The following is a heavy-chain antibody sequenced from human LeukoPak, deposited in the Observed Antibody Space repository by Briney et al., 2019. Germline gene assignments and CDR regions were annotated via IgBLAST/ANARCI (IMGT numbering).Heavy chain of an antibody. CDR1: GGSISSYY. V-gene: IGHV4-59*01. Sequence: TSETLSITCSVSGGSISSYYWSWIRQPPGKGLEWIGFIYYSGSTNYNPSLRSRVSISVDTSKNQFSLKLSSVTAADTAVYYCARSIGAVGSGYFDYWGQGTLVTVSS. CDR2: IYYSGST. D-gene: IGHD6-13*01. J-gene: IGHJ4*02. CDR3: ARSIGAVGSGYFDY.